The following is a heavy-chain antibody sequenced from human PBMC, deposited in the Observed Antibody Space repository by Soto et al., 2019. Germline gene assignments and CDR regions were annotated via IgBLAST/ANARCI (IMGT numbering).Heavy chain of an antibody. CDR3: ARGPYYDLSTGYYHYFDY. CDR1: GFTLSDYY. D-gene: IGHD3-9*01. V-gene: IGHV3-11*06. J-gene: IGHJ4*02. CDR2: SSSSSYT. Sequence: GGSLRLSCAASGFTLSDYYVSWIRQAPGKGLEWVSSSSSSYTNYADSVKGRFTFSRDNAKKSLYLQMNSLRAEDTAVYYCARGPYYDLSTGYYHYFDYWGQGTLVTVSS.